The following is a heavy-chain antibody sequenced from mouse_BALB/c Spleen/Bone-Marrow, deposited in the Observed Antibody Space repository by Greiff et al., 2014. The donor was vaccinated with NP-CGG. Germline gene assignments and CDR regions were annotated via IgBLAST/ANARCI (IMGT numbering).Heavy chain of an antibody. CDR3: ANLGRYAMDY. D-gene: IGHD3-1*01. J-gene: IGHJ4*01. CDR1: GYTFTDYY. CDR2: IYPGSGNT. V-gene: IGHV1-84*02. Sequence: LQESGPELVKPGASVKISYKASGYTFTDYYINWVKQKPGQGLEWIGWIYPGSGNTKYNEKFKGKATLTVDTSSSTAYMQLSSLTSEDTAVYFCANLGRYAMDYWGQGTSVTVSS.